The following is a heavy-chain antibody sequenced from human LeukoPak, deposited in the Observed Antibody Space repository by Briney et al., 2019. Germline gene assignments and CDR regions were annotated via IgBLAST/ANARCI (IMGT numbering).Heavy chain of an antibody. CDR1: GGSFSGYY. CDR3: ARETKYYGSGSYFGY. J-gene: IGHJ4*02. D-gene: IGHD3-10*01. CDR2: INHSGST. V-gene: IGHV4-34*01. Sequence: PSETLSLTCAVYGGSFSGYYWSWIRQPPGKGLEWIGEINHSGSTNYNPSLKSRVTISVDTSKSQFSLKLSSVTAADTAVYYCARETKYYGSGSYFGYWGQGTLVTVSS.